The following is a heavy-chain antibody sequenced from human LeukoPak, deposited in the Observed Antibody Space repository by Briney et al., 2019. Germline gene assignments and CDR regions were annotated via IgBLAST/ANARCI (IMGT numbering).Heavy chain of an antibody. CDR1: GRSVSSDNC. V-gene: IGHV4-4*02. CDR2: LFPTGST. CDR3: AKNGYSSMDV. D-gene: IGHD2-21*01. J-gene: IGHJ6*03. Sequence: PSRSLSLTWSVSGRSVSSDNCGCWVRQSPGRGLEWIAELFPTGSTFYNPSLRSRVTISIEQSENQFSLNLRSVTAADTAMYYCAKNGYSSMDVWGKGTTVTVSS.